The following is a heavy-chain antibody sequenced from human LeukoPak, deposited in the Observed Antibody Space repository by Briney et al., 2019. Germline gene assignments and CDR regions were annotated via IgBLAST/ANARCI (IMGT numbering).Heavy chain of an antibody. CDR3: ARDLGYSSSWYEPDY. J-gene: IGHJ4*02. CDR2: IYYSGRT. D-gene: IGHD6-13*01. CDR1: GGSISSYY. V-gene: IGHV4-59*01. Sequence: SETLSLTCTVSGGSISSYYWSWIRQPPGKGLEWIGYIYYSGRTNYNPSLKSRVTISVDTSKNQFSLKLSSVTAADTAVYYCARDLGYSSSWYEPDYWGQGTLVTVSS.